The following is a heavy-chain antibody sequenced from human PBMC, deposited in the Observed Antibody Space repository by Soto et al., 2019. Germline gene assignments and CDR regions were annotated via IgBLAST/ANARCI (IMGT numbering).Heavy chain of an antibody. CDR3: ARTVYYDFWSGYGMDV. CDR1: GFTFDRYS. CDR2: FSFSSSYI. J-gene: IGHJ6*02. Sequence: EVQLVESGGGLVKPGGSLRLSCVASGFTFDRYSMNWVRQAPGKGLEWLSFFSFSSSYIFDADSVKGRFTISRDNAKNTLYLQMNNLSAEDTAVYYCARTVYYDFWSGYGMDVWGQGTTVTVSS. V-gene: IGHV3-21*01. D-gene: IGHD3-3*01.